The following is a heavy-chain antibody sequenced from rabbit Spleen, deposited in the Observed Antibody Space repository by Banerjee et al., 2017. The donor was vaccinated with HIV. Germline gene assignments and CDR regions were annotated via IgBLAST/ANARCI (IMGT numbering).Heavy chain of an antibody. CDR3: ARDTGSSFSSYGMDL. D-gene: IGHD8-1*01. CDR1: GFSFNSGYD. V-gene: IGHV1S40*01. Sequence: QSLEESGGGLVKPGASLTLTCKASGFSFNSGYDMCWVRQAPGKGLEWVACAYAGSSGSTYSATWAKGRFTISKTSSTTVTLQMTSLTAADTATYFCARDTGSSFSSYGMDLWGPGTLVIVS. CDR2: AYAGSSGST. J-gene: IGHJ6*01.